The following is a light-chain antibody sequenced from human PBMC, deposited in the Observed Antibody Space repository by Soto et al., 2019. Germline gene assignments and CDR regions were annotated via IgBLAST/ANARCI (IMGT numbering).Light chain of an antibody. CDR2: DNN. CDR1: SSNIGNNY. Sequence: QSVLTQPPSVSAAPGQKVTISCSGSSSNIGNNYVSWYQQLPGTAPKLLIYDNNKRPSGIPDRFSGSKSGTSASLAITGLRADDEADYYCQSYGSSPSANFVFGTGTKLTVL. J-gene: IGLJ1*01. V-gene: IGLV1-51*01. CDR3: QSYGSSPSANFV.